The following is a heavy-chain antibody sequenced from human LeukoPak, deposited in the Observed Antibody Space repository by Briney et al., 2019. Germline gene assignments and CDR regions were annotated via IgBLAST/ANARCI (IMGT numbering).Heavy chain of an antibody. D-gene: IGHD3-10*01. CDR2: MNPNSGNT. CDR3: ARVYSTNYYGSGDRPFLFDY. J-gene: IGHJ4*02. CDR1: GYTFTSYD. Sequence: VASVKVSCKASGYTFTSYDINWVRQATGQGLEWMGWMNPNSGNTGYAQKFQGRVTMTRNTSISTAYMELSSLRSEDTAVYYCARVYSTNYYGSGDRPFLFDYWGQGTVVTVSS. V-gene: IGHV1-8*01.